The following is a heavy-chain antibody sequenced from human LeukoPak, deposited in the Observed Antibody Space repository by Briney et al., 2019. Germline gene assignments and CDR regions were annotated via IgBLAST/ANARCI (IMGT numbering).Heavy chain of an antibody. CDR2: ISAYNGNT. D-gene: IGHD3-9*01. V-gene: IGHV1-18*01. Sequence: ASVKVSCKASGYTFTSYGISWVRQAPGQGLEWMGWISAYNGNTNYAQKLQGRVTMTTDTSTSTAYMELRSLRSDDTAVYYCARDNGLDDILTNKDYWGQGTLVTVSS. CDR1: GYTFTSYG. CDR3: ARDNGLDDILTNKDY. J-gene: IGHJ4*02.